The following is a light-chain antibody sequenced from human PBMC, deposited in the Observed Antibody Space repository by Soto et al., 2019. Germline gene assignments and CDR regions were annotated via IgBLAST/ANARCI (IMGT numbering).Light chain of an antibody. J-gene: IGKJ1*01. Sequence: EIVMTQSPVTLSVSPGERATLSCRASQSISSNLAWYQQKPGQAPRLLIYDASSRATGIPARFSGSGSGTDFTLTISSLQSEDFAVYYCQQYNNWPRTFGQGTRVEIK. CDR3: QQYNNWPRT. CDR1: QSISSN. CDR2: DAS. V-gene: IGKV3-15*01.